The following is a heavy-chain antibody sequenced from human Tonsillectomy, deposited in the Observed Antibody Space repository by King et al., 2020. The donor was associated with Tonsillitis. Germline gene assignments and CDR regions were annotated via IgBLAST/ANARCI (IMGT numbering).Heavy chain of an antibody. CDR2: MNPNSGNT. D-gene: IGHD4-23*01. CDR1: GYSFTSYD. CDR3: TRSPRWGYFDY. V-gene: IGHV1-8*02. J-gene: IGHJ4*02. Sequence: VQLVESGAEVKKPGGSVKVSCKASGYSFTSYDINWVRQATGQGLEWMGWMNPNSGNTGYAQKFQGRVTMTRNTSISTAFLELSSLKSEDTAVYYCTRSPRWGYFDYWGQGTLVTVSS.